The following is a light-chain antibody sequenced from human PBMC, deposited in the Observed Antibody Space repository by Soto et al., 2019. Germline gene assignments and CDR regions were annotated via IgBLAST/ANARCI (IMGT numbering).Light chain of an antibody. CDR1: QTISSN. V-gene: IGKV3-15*01. CDR3: QQYHNWPPQYT. Sequence: EIVMTQSPATLSVSPGERATLSCRASQTISSNLAWYQQRPGQAPRLLIHGASTRATGVPARFSGSGSKPEFTLTISSPQSQDFAAYYCQQYHNWPPQYTFGQGTKLQIK. CDR2: GAS. J-gene: IGKJ2*01.